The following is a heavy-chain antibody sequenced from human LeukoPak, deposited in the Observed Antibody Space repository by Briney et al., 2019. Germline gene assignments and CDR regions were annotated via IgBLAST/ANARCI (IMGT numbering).Heavy chain of an antibody. CDR1: GYTFTSYG. CDR3: ARFVVSSSYNWFDP. Sequence: GASVKVSCKASGYTFTSYGISWVRQAPGQWLEWMGWISAYNGNTNYAQKLQGRVTMTTDTSTSTAYMELRSLRSDDTAVYYCARFVVSSSYNWFDPWGQGTLVTVSS. CDR2: ISAYNGNT. J-gene: IGHJ5*02. D-gene: IGHD6-6*01. V-gene: IGHV1-18*01.